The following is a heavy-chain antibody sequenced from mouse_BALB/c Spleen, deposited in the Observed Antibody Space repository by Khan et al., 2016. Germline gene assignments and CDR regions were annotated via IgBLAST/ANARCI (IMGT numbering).Heavy chain of an antibody. CDR2: INTYSGES. D-gene: IGHD1-1*01. J-gene: IGHJ1*01. V-gene: IGHV9-3-1*01. CDR3: SRYRYYYGSSRYVDV. CDR1: GYTFTNYG. Sequence: QIQLVQSRPELKKPGKTVKISCKASGYTFTNYGMNWVKQAPGKGLKWMGWINTYSGESTYADDFKGRFAFSLETSANTAYLQINNLKNEDTATYFCSRYRYYYGSSRYVDVWGAGTTVTVSS.